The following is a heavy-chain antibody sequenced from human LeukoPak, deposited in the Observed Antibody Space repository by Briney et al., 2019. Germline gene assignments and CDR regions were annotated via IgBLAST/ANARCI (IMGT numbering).Heavy chain of an antibody. V-gene: IGHV4-39*01. CDR3: ARRRFVRGPDVVNPFDY. CDR1: GGSISSSSYY. CDR2: IYYSGST. D-gene: IGHD2-8*01. J-gene: IGHJ4*02. Sequence: SSETLSLTCTVSGGSISSSSYYWGWIRQPPGKGLEWIGSIYYSGSTYYNPSLKSRVTISVDTSKNQFSLKLSSVTAADTAVYYCARRRFVRGPDVVNPFDYWGQGTLVTVSS.